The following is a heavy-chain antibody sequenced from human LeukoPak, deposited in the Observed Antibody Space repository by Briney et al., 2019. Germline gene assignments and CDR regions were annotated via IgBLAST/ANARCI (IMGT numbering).Heavy chain of an antibody. Sequence: ASVKVSCKASGYTFTGHYIHWVRQAPGQGLEWMGWINPKNAGTNYAQKFQGRVTMTRDTSTGTAYMELSRLRSDDTAVYYCARASPKIQPFYYYYYMDVWGKGTTVTVSS. CDR3: ARASPKIQPFYYYYYMDV. CDR2: INPKNAGT. D-gene: IGHD5-18*01. V-gene: IGHV1-2*02. CDR1: GYTFTGHY. J-gene: IGHJ6*03.